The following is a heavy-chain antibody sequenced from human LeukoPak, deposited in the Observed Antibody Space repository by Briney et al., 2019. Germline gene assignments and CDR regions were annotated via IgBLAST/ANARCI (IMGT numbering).Heavy chain of an antibody. V-gene: IGHV3-23*01. J-gene: IGHJ4*02. CDR1: GFTFSSYA. CDR3: AKGPTTVVGGGYFDY. Sequence: GGSLRLSCAASGFTFSSYAMSWVRQAPGKGLEWVSAISGSGGSTYYADSVKGRSTISRDNSKNTLYLQMNSLRAEDTAVYYCAKGPTTVVGGGYFDYWGQGTLVTVSS. CDR2: ISGSGGST. D-gene: IGHD4-23*01.